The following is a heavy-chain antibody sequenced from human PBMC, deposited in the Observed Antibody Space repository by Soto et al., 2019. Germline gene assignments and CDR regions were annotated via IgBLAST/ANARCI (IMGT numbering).Heavy chain of an antibody. CDR1: GFTFSDSA. V-gene: IGHV3-73*01. CDR3: TASADDTFLHH. J-gene: IGHJ5*02. CDR2: IRNKANNYAT. Sequence: GGSLRLSCSASGFTFSDSALHWVRQASGQGLEWVGRIRNKANNYATAYGASVRGRFSISRDDSKNTAFLQMNSLKTADTAVYYCTASADDTFLHHWAQGSLVTVSS. D-gene: IGHD3-16*01.